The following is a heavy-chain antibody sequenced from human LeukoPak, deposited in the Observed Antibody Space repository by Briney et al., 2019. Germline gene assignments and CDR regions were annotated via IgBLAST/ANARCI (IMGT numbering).Heavy chain of an antibody. V-gene: IGHV4-59*01. D-gene: IGHD1-14*01. J-gene: IGHJ4*02. Sequence: SETLSLTCTVSGGSISRDYWSWIRQPPGKGLEWIGYIYYTGSTNYNPSLKSRVTISVDTSKNQFSLNLSSVTAADTAVYYCARLAVTSDYFDYWGQGTLVTVSS. CDR1: GGSISRDY. CDR2: IYYTGST. CDR3: ARLAVTSDYFDY.